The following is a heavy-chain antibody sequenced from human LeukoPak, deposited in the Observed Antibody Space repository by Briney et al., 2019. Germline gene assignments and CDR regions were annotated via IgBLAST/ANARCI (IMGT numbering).Heavy chain of an antibody. CDR3: ARDPYDTSGGDRFDH. CDR2: ISPYNGNT. V-gene: IGHV1-18*04. D-gene: IGHD3-22*01. Sequence: ASVKVSCKASGYTFTGYYMHWVRQAPGQGLEWMGWISPYNGNTNYAQKLQDRLTMTTDTSTNTAYMELRSLRSDDTAVYYCARDPYDTSGGDRFDHWGQGTLVTVSS. CDR1: GYTFTGYY. J-gene: IGHJ4*02.